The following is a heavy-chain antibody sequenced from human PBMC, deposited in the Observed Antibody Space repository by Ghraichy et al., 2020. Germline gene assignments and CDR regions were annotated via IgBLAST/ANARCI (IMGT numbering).Heavy chain of an antibody. J-gene: IGHJ3*02. CDR3: ARDPRITMIVVMVGAFDI. CDR1: GFTFSSYA. V-gene: IGHV3-30-3*01. Sequence: GGSLRLSCAASGFTFSSYAMHWVRQAPGKGLEWVAVISYDGSNKYYADSVKGRFTISRDNSKNTLYLQMNSLRAEDTAVYYCARDPRITMIVVMVGAFDIWGQGTMVTVSS. CDR2: ISYDGSNK. D-gene: IGHD3-22*01.